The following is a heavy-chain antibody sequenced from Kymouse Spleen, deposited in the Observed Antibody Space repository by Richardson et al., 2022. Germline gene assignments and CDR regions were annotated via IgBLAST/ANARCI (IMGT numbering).Heavy chain of an antibody. CDR3: AKDACTNGVCYSPLFDY. J-gene: IGHJ4*02. CDR1: GFTFDDYA. Sequence: EVQLVESGGGLVQPGRSLRLSCAASGFTFDDYAMHWVRQAPGKGLEWVSGISWNSGSIGYADSVKGRFTISRDNAKNSLYLQMNSLRAEDTALYYCAKDACTNGVCYSPLFDYWGQGTLVTVSS. CDR2: ISWNSGSI. D-gene: IGHD2-8*01. V-gene: IGHV3-9*01.